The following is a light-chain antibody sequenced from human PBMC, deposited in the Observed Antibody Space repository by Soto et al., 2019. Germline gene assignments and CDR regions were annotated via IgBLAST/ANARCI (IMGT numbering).Light chain of an antibody. V-gene: IGKV3-20*01. CDR1: QSVSSDH. CDR3: QQDNSFPLT. Sequence: EMVLTQSPGSLSLSPRERATLSCRASQSVSSDHLAVYRQKRGQAPRLLIYGASRRAAGTPDRFSGSGSGTDFPPTITRLPPDDIAVYFCQQDNSFPLTFGRGTKVDIK. J-gene: IGKJ4*01. CDR2: GAS.